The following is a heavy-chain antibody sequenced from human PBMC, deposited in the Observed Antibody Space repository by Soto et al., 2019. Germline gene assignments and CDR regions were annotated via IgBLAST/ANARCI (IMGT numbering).Heavy chain of an antibody. D-gene: IGHD5-12*01. CDR3: ARDPSAYDLPAY. J-gene: IGHJ4*02. CDR1: GGTFSSYT. V-gene: IGHV1-69*08. CDR2: IIPILGRA. Sequence: QVQLVQSGAEVKKPGSSVKVSCKASGGTFSSYTISWVRQAPGQGLEWMGRIIPILGRANYAQKFQGRVTITAEKSTSTAYMELSSLRSEDTAVYYCARDPSAYDLPAYWGQGTLVTVSS.